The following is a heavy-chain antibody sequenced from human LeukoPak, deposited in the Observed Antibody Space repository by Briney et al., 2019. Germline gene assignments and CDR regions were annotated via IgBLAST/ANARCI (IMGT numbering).Heavy chain of an antibody. Sequence: GGSLRLSRTASGFTFSSYWMSWVRQAPGKGLEWVANIKRDGSEKYYVDSVKGRFTISRDNAKNSLYLQMNSLRAEDTAVYYCAREREAGEDYWGQGTLVTVSS. CDR2: IKRDGSEK. J-gene: IGHJ4*02. D-gene: IGHD6-19*01. V-gene: IGHV3-7*04. CDR3: AREREAGEDY. CDR1: GFTFSSYW.